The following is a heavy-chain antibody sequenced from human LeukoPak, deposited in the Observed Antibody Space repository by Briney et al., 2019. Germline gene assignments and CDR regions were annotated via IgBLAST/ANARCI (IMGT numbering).Heavy chain of an antibody. CDR2: IYTSGST. CDR1: GGSISSYY. J-gene: IGHJ4*02. D-gene: IGHD6-13*01. Sequence: SETLSLTCTVSGGSISSYYWSWIRQPPGKGLEWIGYIYTSGSTNYNPSLKSRVTISVDTSKNQFSLKLSSVTAADTAVYYCATTGYSSSWYPPDYWGQGTLVTVSS. CDR3: ATTGYSSSWYPPDY. V-gene: IGHV4-4*09.